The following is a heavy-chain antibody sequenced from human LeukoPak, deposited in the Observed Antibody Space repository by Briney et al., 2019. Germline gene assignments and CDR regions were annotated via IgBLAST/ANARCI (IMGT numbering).Heavy chain of an antibody. CDR1: GFSFSHYA. D-gene: IGHD6-19*01. CDR3: ARDEETVAGLNGFDL. Sequence: GGSLRPSCAASGFSFSHYAMSWVRQAPGKGLEWVSSISGSGGTTSYADSVKGRFSVSRDNSKKSLYLEMNSLRAEDTAVYYCARDEETVAGLNGFDLWGQGTLVTVSS. V-gene: IGHV3-23*01. CDR2: ISGSGGTT. J-gene: IGHJ4*02.